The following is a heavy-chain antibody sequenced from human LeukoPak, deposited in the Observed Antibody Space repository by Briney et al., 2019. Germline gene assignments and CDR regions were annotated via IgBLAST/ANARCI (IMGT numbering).Heavy chain of an antibody. D-gene: IGHD6-13*01. CDR1: GGTFSSYA. J-gene: IGHJ3*02. V-gene: IGHV1-69*13. Sequence: SVKVSCKASGGTFSSYAITWVRQAPGQGLECMGGIIPIFGTANYAQKFQGRVTITADESTSTAYMELSSLRSEDTAVYYCARDGQSREYSSSWYDAFDIWGQGTMVTVSS. CDR2: IIPIFGTA. CDR3: ARDGQSREYSSSWYDAFDI.